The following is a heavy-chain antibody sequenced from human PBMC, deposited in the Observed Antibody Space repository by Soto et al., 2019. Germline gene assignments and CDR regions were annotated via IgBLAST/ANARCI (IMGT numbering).Heavy chain of an antibody. V-gene: IGHV3-74*03. J-gene: IGHJ4*01. D-gene: IGHD1-26*01. CDR2: LSGDGVHT. CDR3: ARLGFVREGAF. Sequence: EVQLAESGGGLIQPGGSLRLSCATSGFTFSRYWIHWVRQAPGEGLVWVSRLSGDGVHTEYAESVKGRFTVSRDIAKSTGYLQMNNPRAEDTAIYSCARLGFVREGAFWGQGTLVTVSS. CDR1: GFTFSRYW.